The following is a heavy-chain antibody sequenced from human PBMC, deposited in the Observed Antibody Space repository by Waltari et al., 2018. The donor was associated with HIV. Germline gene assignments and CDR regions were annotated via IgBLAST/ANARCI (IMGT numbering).Heavy chain of an antibody. Sequence: EVQLVESGGGLVKPGGSLRLSCEASRFTFSRYSVNWVRQAPGKGLEWVSSISSGSSYIYYADSVKGRFTIFRDDAKNSLYLQMNSLRAEDTAVYYCATDRLDDYVLNSYFDFWGQGTLVTVSS. V-gene: IGHV3-21*03. CDR3: ATDRLDDYVLNSYFDF. J-gene: IGHJ4*02. CDR2: ISSGSSYI. CDR1: RFTFSRYS. D-gene: IGHD3-16*01.